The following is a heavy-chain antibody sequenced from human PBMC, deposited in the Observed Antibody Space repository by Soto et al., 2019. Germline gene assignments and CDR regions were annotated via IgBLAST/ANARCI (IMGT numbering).Heavy chain of an antibody. CDR3: ARHGRGTAMGFTAGDWFDP. D-gene: IGHD5-18*01. CDR2: IGAYNGNT. J-gene: IGHJ5*02. Sequence: QVQLVQSGAEVKKPGASVKVSCKASGYTFTSYDISWVRQAPGQGLEWMGWIGAYNGNTNYAQKLQGRVTMTTDTSTSTAYMELRSLRSDDTAVYYCARHGRGTAMGFTAGDWFDPWGQGTLVTVSS. V-gene: IGHV1-18*01. CDR1: GYTFTSYD.